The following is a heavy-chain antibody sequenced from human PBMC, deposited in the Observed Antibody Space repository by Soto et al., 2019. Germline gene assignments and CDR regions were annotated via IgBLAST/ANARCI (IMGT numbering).Heavy chain of an antibody. D-gene: IGHD3-16*01. Sequence: SETLSLTCTVSGGSISSYYWSWIRQPPGKGLEWIGYIYYSGSTNYNPSLKSRVTIPVDTSKNQFSLKLSSVTAADTAVYYCARVARGGDYYYYGMDVWGQGTTVTVSS. V-gene: IGHV4-59*01. CDR2: IYYSGST. CDR1: GGSISSYY. CDR3: ARVARGGDYYYYGMDV. J-gene: IGHJ6*02.